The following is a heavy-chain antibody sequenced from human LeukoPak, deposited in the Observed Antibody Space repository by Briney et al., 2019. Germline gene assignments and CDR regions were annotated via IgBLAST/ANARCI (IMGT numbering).Heavy chain of an antibody. CDR1: GFTFSRHS. J-gene: IGHJ4*02. CDR3: AREVEMATENRGFDY. V-gene: IGHV3-48*01. CDR2: INGGGSPI. Sequence: GGSLRLSCVDSGFTFSRHSMNWVRQAPGKGLEWVSYINGGGSPIYYADSVRGRFTISRDNAKNSLYLQMNSLRAEDTAVYYCAREVEMATENRGFDYWGQGTLVTVSS. D-gene: IGHD5-24*01.